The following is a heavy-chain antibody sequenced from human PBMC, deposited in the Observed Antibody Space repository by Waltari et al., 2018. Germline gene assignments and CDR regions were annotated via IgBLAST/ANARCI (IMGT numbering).Heavy chain of an antibody. J-gene: IGHJ6*02. CDR2: FDPEDGET. Sequence: QVQLVQSGAEVKKPGASVKVSCKVSGYTLTELSMHWVRQAPGKGIEWMGGFDPEDGETIYAQKFQGRVTMTEDTSTDTAYMELSSLRSEDTAVYYCATAIGDCGGDCYSYYYGMDVWGQGTTVTVSS. CDR3: ATAIGDCGGDCYSYYYGMDV. CDR1: GYTLTELS. D-gene: IGHD2-21*02. V-gene: IGHV1-24*01.